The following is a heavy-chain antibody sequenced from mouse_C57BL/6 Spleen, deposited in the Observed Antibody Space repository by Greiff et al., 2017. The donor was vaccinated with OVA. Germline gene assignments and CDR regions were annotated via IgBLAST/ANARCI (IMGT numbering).Heavy chain of an antibody. Sequence: VQLQQSGPELVKPGASVKIPCKASGYTFPDYNMVWVKQSHGKSLEWIGDINPNNGGTFYNQKFKGKATLTVDKSSSTAYMELRSLTSEDTAVYYCARSHYYGSSYWYFDVWGTGTTVTVSS. CDR2: INPNNGGT. D-gene: IGHD1-1*01. CDR3: ARSHYYGSSYWYFDV. J-gene: IGHJ1*03. V-gene: IGHV1-18*01. CDR1: GYTFPDYN.